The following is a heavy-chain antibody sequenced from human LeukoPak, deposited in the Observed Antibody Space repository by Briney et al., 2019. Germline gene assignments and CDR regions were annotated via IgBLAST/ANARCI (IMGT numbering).Heavy chain of an antibody. J-gene: IGHJ4*02. V-gene: IGHV3-11*03. CDR1: GFTFSDYY. D-gene: IGHD6-13*01. Sequence: GGSLRLSCAVSGFTFSDYYMGWIRQAPGKGLEWVSYISSSTGYTKYADSVKGRFTISRDNAKNSLYLQMNSLRPDDTAVYYCVRTSSWSFDYWGQGTLVTVSS. CDR3: VRTSSWSFDY. CDR2: ISSSTGYT.